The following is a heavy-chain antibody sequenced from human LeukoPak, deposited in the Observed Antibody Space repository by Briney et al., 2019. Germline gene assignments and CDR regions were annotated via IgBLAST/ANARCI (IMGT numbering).Heavy chain of an antibody. V-gene: IGHV3-21*04. J-gene: IGHJ4*02. CDR3: AKGARYYDILTGYSELHYFDY. D-gene: IGHD3-9*01. CDR2: ISSSSSYI. Sequence: GGSLRLSCAASGFTFSSYSMNWVRQAPGKGLEWVSSISSSSSYIYYADSVKGRFTISRDNAKNSLYLQMNSLRAEDTAVYYCAKGARYYDILTGYSELHYFDYWGQGTLVTVSS. CDR1: GFTFSSYS.